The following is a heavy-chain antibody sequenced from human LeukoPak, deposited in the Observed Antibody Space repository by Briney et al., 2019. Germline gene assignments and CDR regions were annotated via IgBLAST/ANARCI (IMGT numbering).Heavy chain of an antibody. V-gene: IGHV3-30*18. CDR2: ISYTGSNK. CDR3: AKEYGTGWYYFDY. J-gene: IGHJ4*02. Sequence: GGSLRLSCTASGFTFSSYAMSWVRQAPGKGLEWVAVISYTGSNKYYADSVQGRFTISRDNSKNTLYLEMNSLRPEDTAVYYCAKEYGTGWYYFDYWGQGTLVTVSS. CDR1: GFTFSSYA. D-gene: IGHD6-19*01.